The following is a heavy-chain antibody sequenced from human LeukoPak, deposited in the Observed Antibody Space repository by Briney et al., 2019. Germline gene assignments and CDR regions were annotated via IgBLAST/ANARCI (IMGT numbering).Heavy chain of an antibody. CDR1: GFTFSSYN. D-gene: IGHD6-25*01. Sequence: GSLRLSCAVSGFTFSSYNMNWVRQAPGKGLEWIGSIYSSGSTYYNLSLKSRVTISIDTSKNQVSLKMSSVTAADTAVYYCAKSGGYGLIDYWGQGTLVTVSS. J-gene: IGHJ4*01. CDR3: AKSGGYGLIDY. V-gene: IGHV4-59*05. CDR2: IYSSGST.